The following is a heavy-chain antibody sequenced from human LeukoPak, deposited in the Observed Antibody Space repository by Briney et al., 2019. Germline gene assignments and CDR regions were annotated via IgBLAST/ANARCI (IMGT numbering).Heavy chain of an antibody. D-gene: IGHD2-2*02. J-gene: IGHJ4*02. CDR3: ARVYCSSTSCYTPLFDY. Sequence: PSETLSLTCTVSGGSISSGDYYWSWIRQPPGKGLEWIGYIYYSGSTYYNPSLKSRVTISVDTSKNQFSLKLSSVTAADTAVYYCARVYCSSTSCYTPLFDYWGRGTLVTVSS. V-gene: IGHV4-30-4*01. CDR2: IYYSGST. CDR1: GGSISSGDYY.